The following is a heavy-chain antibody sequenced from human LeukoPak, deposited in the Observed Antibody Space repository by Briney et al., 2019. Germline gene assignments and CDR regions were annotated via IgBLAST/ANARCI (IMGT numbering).Heavy chain of an antibody. CDR2: ISSSSSYI. CDR3: AGSDYYYGMDV. V-gene: IGHV3-21*01. J-gene: IGHJ6*02. Sequence: SGGSLRLSCAASGFSFSGSAMHWVRQAPGKGLEWVSSISSSSSYIYYADSVKGRFTISRDNAKNSLYLQMNSLRAEDTAVYYCAGSDYYYGMDVWGQGTTVTVSS. CDR1: GFSFSGSA.